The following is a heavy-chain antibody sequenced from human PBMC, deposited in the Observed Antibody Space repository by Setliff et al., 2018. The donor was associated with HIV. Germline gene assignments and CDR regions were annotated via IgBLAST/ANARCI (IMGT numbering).Heavy chain of an antibody. Sequence: GSLRLSCAASGFTFNYHAMTWVRQAPGKGLEWVSGISGSGDSTYYAESVKGRFTIPRDNSKNTMFLQMNNLRAEDTAFYYCAKDYTPTFWEYNWFDLWGQGTLVTVSS. CDR2: ISGSGDST. J-gene: IGHJ5*02. CDR1: GFTFNYHA. D-gene: IGHD3-3*01. CDR3: AKDYTPTFWEYNWFDL. V-gene: IGHV3-23*01.